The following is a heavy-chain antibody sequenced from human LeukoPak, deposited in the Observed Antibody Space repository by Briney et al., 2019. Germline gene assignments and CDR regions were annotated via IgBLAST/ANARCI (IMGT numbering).Heavy chain of an antibody. CDR1: GESFSGYY. J-gene: IGHJ4*02. V-gene: IGHV4-34*01. CDR2: IRHSGRT. Sequence: PSETLSLTCAIYGESFSGYYWRWIRQPPEKGLEWIGEIRHSGRTNYNPSLKSRVTISLDTSRNQLSLKLNSVTAADTAVYYCARLRSPGTDWGQGTLVTVSS. CDR3: ARLRSPGTD. D-gene: IGHD1-1*01.